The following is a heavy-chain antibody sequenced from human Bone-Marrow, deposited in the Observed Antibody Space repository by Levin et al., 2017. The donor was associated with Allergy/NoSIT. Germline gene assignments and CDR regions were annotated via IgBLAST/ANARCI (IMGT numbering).Heavy chain of an antibody. CDR3: ARVRYDSSGYYPGD. Sequence: SGGSLRLSCAASGFTFSSYSMNWVRQAPGKGLEWVSSISSSSSYIYYADSVKGRFTISRDNAKNSLYLQMNSLRAEDTAVYYCARVRYDSSGYYPGDWGQGTLVTVSS. D-gene: IGHD3-22*01. V-gene: IGHV3-21*01. CDR2: ISSSSSYI. J-gene: IGHJ4*02. CDR1: GFTFSSYS.